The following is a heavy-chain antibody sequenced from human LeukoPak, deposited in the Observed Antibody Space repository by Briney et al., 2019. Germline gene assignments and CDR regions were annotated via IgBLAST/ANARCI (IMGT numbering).Heavy chain of an antibody. CDR3: AREGYYYDSSGYYTWGDFDY. Sequence: GASVKVSCKASGYTFTSYGISWVRQAPGQGLEWMGWISAYDGNTNYAQKLQGRVTMTTDTSTSTAYMELRSLRSDDTAVYYCAREGYYYDSSGYYTWGDFDYWGQGTLLTVSS. CDR2: ISAYDGNT. D-gene: IGHD3-22*01. J-gene: IGHJ4*02. V-gene: IGHV1-18*01. CDR1: GYTFTSYG.